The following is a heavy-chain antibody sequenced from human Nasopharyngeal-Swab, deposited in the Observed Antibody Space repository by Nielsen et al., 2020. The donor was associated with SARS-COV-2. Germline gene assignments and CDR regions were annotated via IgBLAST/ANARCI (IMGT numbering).Heavy chain of an antibody. D-gene: IGHD2-15*01. J-gene: IGHJ5*02. Sequence: SETLSLTCTVSGDSISNGNFYWSWIRQHPEKDLEWVVYIYYGGSTYSNLSLKSRVSMSIYASNTKFFLNLDSVTAADTAVYHCARAQFDVMLHENWCDPWGPGILVTVSS. V-gene: IGHV4-31*03. CDR3: ARAQFDVMLHENWCDP. CDR1: GDSISNGNFY. CDR2: IYYGGST.